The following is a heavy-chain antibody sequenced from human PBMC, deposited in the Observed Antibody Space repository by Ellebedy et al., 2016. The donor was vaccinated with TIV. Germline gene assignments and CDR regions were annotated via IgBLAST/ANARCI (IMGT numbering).Heavy chain of an antibody. V-gene: IGHV5-10-1*01. Sequence: GESLKISCKGSGYSFTSYWISWVRQMPGKGLEWMGRIDPSDSYTNYSPSFQGHVTISADKSISTAYLQWSSLKASDTAMYYCASPLGSYYYYFDYWGQGTLVTVSS. CDR1: GYSFTSYW. J-gene: IGHJ4*02. D-gene: IGHD3-10*01. CDR2: IDPSDSYT. CDR3: ASPLGSYYYYFDY.